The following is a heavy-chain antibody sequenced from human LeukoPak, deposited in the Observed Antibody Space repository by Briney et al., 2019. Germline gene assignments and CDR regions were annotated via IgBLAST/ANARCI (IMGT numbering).Heavy chain of an antibody. CDR3: AREHSGHWFDP. D-gene: IGHD3-3*02. CDR2: IYYSGSA. J-gene: IGHJ5*02. V-gene: IGHV4-61*01. CDR1: GGSVSSGSYY. Sequence: SETLSLTCTVSGGSVSSGSYYWSWIRQPPGKGLEWIGYIYYSGSAFYNPSLKSRVTISVDTSKNQFSLKLNSVSAADTAVYYCAREHSGHWFDPWGQGTLVTVSS.